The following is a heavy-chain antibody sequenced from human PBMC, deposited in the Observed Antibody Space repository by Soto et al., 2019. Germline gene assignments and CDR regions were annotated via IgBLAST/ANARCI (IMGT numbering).Heavy chain of an antibody. CDR3: AREGPAPYYYYGMDV. V-gene: IGHV1-18*01. CDR2: ISAYNGNT. J-gene: IGHJ6*02. Sequence: ASVKVSCKTSGYSFTTYGISWARQAPGQGLEWMGWISAYNGNTNYAQKLQGRVTMTTDTSTSTAYMELRSLRSDDTAVYYCAREGPAPYYYYGMDVWGQGSTVTV. CDR1: GYSFTTYG.